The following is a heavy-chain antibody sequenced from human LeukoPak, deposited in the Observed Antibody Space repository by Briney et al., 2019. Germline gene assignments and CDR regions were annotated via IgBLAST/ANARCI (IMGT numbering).Heavy chain of an antibody. V-gene: IGHV5-51*01. CDR3: ARLAFCTNAVCFSNYYYSMDV. J-gene: IGHJ6*03. CDR2: IYPDDSDT. CDR1: GYSFTSYW. Sequence: GESLKISCKGSGYSFTSYWIVWVRQMPGKGLEWMGIIYPDDSDTKYGPSFQGQVTISADKSISTAYLQWSSLKASDTAMYYCARLAFCTNAVCFSNYYYSMDVWGRGTTVTVSS. D-gene: IGHD2-8*01.